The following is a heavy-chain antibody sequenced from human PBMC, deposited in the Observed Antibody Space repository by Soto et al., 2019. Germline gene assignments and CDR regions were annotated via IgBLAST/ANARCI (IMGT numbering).Heavy chain of an antibody. CDR1: GYIFTSYY. J-gene: IGHJ4*02. CDR2: INPSGGTT. Sequence: QVQLAQSGTEVKKPGASVKVSCKTSGYIFTSYYIHWVRQAPGQGLEWMGIINPSGGTTTYAQKFQGRVTMTRDTSTRTVYMELSSLRSEDTAVYSCARGPATAPDAYWGLGTLVTVSS. D-gene: IGHD2-2*01. CDR3: ARGPATAPDAY. V-gene: IGHV1-46*01.